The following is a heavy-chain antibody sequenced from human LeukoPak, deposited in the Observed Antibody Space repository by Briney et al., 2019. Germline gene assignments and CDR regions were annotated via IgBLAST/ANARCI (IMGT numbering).Heavy chain of an antibody. CDR1: GGSFSGYY. CDR2: INHSGST. D-gene: IGHD2-15*01. J-gene: IGHJ4*02. V-gene: IGHV4-34*01. Sequence: SETLSLTCAVYGGSFSGYYWSWIRQPPGKRLEWIGEINHSGSTNYNPSLKSRVTISVDTSKNQFSLKLSSVTAADTAVYYCARAARRYCSGGSCYPYFDYWGQGTLVTVSS. CDR3: ARAARRYCSGGSCYPYFDY.